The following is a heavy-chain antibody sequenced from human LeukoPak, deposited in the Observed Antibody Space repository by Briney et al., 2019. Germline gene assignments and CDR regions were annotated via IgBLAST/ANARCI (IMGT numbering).Heavy chain of an antibody. CDR1: GASITTYY. CDR2: IYNDIT. V-gene: IGHV4-59*01. J-gene: IGHJ3*01. CDR3: ARDRVYYDAFDV. D-gene: IGHD3-3*01. Sequence: SETLSLTCTVSGASITTYYWTWIRQAPGKGLEFIAYIYNDITNYNPSLKSRATISVDTSKNQFSLKLSSVTAADTALYYCARDRVYYDAFDVWGQGTMVTVSS.